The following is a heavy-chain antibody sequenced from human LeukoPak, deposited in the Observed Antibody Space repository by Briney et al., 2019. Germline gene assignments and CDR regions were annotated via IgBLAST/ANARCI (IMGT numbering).Heavy chain of an antibody. Sequence: GGSLRLSCAASGFTFSSYTMNWVRQAPGKGLEWVSSISTSSSYIYYADSLKGRFTISRDNAKKSLYLQMNSLRAEDTAVYYCARAYSGTYGLGYYYMDVWGKGTTVTVSS. CDR3: ARAYSGTYGLGYYYMDV. J-gene: IGHJ6*03. V-gene: IGHV3-21*01. CDR2: ISTSSSYI. D-gene: IGHD1-26*01. CDR1: GFTFSSYT.